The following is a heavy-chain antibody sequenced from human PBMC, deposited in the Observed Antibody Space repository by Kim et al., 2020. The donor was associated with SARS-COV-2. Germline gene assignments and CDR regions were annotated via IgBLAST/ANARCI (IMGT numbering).Heavy chain of an antibody. J-gene: IGHJ4*02. CDR3: TTPEY. Sequence: KTDGGTTDYAAPVKGRFTISRDDSKNTLYLQMNSLKTEDTAVYYCTTPEYWGQGTLVTVSS. CDR2: KTDGGTT. V-gene: IGHV3-15*01.